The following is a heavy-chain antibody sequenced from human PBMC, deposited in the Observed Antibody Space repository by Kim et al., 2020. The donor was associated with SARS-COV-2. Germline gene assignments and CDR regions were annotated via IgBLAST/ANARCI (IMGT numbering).Heavy chain of an antibody. CDR3: ARGLYYDSSGYYYVLRPDYIDY. CDR1: GGSFSGYY. V-gene: IGHV4-34*01. Sequence: SETLSLTCAVYGGSFSGYYWSWIRQPPGKGLEWIGEINHSGSTNYNPSLKSRVTISVDTSKNQFSLKLSSVTAADTAVYYCARGLYYDSSGYYYVLRPDYIDYWGQRTLVTVSS. D-gene: IGHD3-22*01. CDR2: INHSGST. J-gene: IGHJ4*02.